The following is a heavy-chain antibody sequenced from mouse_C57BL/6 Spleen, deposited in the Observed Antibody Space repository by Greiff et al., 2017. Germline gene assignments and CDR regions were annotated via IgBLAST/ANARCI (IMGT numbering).Heavy chain of an antibody. Sequence: VQLQQSGAELARPGASVKLSCKASGYTFTSYGISWVKQRTGQGLEWIGEIYPRSGNTYYNEKFKGKATLTADKSSSTACMELRSLTSEDSAVYFCARSGNYDSYWYFDVWGTGTTVTVSS. V-gene: IGHV1-81*01. CDR3: ARSGNYDSYWYFDV. CDR1: GYTFTSYG. D-gene: IGHD2-4*01. J-gene: IGHJ1*03. CDR2: IYPRSGNT.